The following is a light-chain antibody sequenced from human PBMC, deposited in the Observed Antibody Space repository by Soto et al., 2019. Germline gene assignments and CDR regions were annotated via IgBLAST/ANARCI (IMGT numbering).Light chain of an antibody. CDR2: AAS. CDR3: QQRNTHPYT. Sequence: DIQLTQSPSFLSASVGDRVTLTCRASQGISSYLAWYQQKPGKAPNLLISAASTLQSGVPSRFSGSGSRTEFTLTISTLQPEDFATCYCQQRNTHPYTFGQGTELEIK. V-gene: IGKV1-9*01. J-gene: IGKJ2*01. CDR1: QGISSY.